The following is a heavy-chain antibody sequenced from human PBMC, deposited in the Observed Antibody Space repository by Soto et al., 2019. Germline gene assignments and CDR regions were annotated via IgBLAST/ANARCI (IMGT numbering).Heavy chain of an antibody. D-gene: IGHD1-26*01. CDR1: GFTFSDYA. Sequence: GSLRLSCSASGFTFSDYAMHWVRQAPGKGLQYVSSISSEGGTTYYADSVKGRFAISRDNSKNTLYLQMSSLRAEDTAVYYCVKDRWVDYWGQGTLVTVSS. CDR3: VKDRWVDY. J-gene: IGHJ4*02. V-gene: IGHV3-64D*06. CDR2: ISSEGGTT.